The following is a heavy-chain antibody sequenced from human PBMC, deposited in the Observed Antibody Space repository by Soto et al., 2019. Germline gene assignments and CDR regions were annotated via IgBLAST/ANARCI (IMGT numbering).Heavy chain of an antibody. J-gene: IGHJ6*02. CDR2: INHSGST. Sequence: SEPLSLTCAVYGGSFSGYYWSWILQPPGKGLEWIGEINHSGSTNYNPSLKSRVTISVDTSKNQFSLKLNSVTAADTAVYYCARGPKGEVGGTWYYYAMDVWGQGTTVTVSS. CDR3: ARGPKGEVGGTWYYYAMDV. V-gene: IGHV4-34*01. CDR1: GGSFSGYY. D-gene: IGHD1-26*01.